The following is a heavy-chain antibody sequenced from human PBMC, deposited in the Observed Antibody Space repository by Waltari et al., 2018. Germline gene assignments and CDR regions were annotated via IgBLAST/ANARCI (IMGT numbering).Heavy chain of an antibody. D-gene: IGHD3-3*01. J-gene: IGHJ4*02. CDR2: VDPEDGET. Sequence: EVQLVQSGAEVKKPGATVKISCKASGYTFTDYYMHWVQQAPGKGLEWMGRVDPEDGETIYAEKFQGRVTVTADTSTDTAYMELSSLRSEDTAVYYCATDPALRFLEWSFPQAANWGQGTLVIVSS. CDR3: ATDPALRFLEWSFPQAAN. CDR1: GYTFTDYY. V-gene: IGHV1-69-2*01.